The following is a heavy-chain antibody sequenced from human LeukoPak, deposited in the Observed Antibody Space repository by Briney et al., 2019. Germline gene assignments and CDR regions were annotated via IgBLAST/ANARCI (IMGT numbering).Heavy chain of an antibody. Sequence: PGGSLRLSCAASGFTFSSYAMHWVRQAPGKGLEWVAVISYDGSNKYYADSVKGRFTISRDNSKNTLYLQMNSLRAEDTAVYYCAREVELYAFDVWGRGTMVTVSS. V-gene: IGHV3-30-3*01. CDR1: GFTFSSYA. J-gene: IGHJ3*01. CDR3: AREVELYAFDV. D-gene: IGHD3-10*01. CDR2: ISYDGSNK.